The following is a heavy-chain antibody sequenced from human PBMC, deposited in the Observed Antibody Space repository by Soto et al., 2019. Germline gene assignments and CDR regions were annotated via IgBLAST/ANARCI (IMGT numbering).Heavy chain of an antibody. J-gene: IGHJ4*02. V-gene: IGHV4-34*01. CDR1: GGSFSYYY. D-gene: IGHD6-13*01. Sequence: PSETLSLTCAIYGGSFSYYYWSWIRQSPGKGLEWIGEINHSGSTNYNPSLKSRVTLSIDTSKNQFSLKLNSVTAADTAVYYCATSYGNVWYTYWGQGTQVTVSS. CDR3: ATSYGNVWYTY. CDR2: INHSGST.